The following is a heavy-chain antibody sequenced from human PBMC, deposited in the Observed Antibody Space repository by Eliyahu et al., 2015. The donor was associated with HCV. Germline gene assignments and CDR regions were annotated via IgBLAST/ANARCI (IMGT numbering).Heavy chain of an antibody. Sequence: EVQLVESGGGLVQPGGSLRLSCXASGFTFSSSWMPWVRQVPGKGLVWVSRINSDGGITSYADSVKGRFTISRDNAKNTLYLQMNSLRAEDSAVYYCASEIRLGYWGQGTLVTVSS. V-gene: IGHV3-74*01. CDR1: GFTFSSSW. CDR3: ASEIRLGY. CDR2: INSDGGIT. J-gene: IGHJ4*02.